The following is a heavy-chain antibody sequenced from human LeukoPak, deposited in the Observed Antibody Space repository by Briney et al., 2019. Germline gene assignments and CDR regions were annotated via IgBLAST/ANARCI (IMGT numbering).Heavy chain of an antibody. CDR3: ANSRASLDY. CDR2: INQDGSEK. CDR1: GFTFSNSG. J-gene: IGHJ4*02. D-gene: IGHD4-11*01. V-gene: IGHV3-7*02. Sequence: GSLRLSCVASGFTFSNSGMSWVRQAPGKGLEWVANINQDGSEKNCVDSVKGRFTISRDNAKNSLYLQMNSLRAEDTAVYYCANSRASLDYWGQGTLVTVSS.